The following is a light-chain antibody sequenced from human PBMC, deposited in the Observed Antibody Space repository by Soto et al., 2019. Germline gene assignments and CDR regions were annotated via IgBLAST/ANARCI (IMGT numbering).Light chain of an antibody. CDR3: QQYDNLLT. J-gene: IGKJ4*01. CDR1: QDISNY. Sequence: GDRVTITCQASQDISNYLNWYQQKPGKAPKLLIYDASNLETGVPSRFSGSGSGTDFTFTISSLQPEDIATYYCQQYDNLLTFGGGTKVDIK. CDR2: DAS. V-gene: IGKV1-33*01.